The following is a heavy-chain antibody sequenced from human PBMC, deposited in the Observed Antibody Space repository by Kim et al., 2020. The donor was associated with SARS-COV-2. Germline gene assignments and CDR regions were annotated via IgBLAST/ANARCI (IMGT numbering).Heavy chain of an antibody. CDR3: AREGGDCLACNWFDP. CDR1: GGSISSYY. CDR2: IYYSGST. D-gene: IGHD2-21*02. V-gene: IGHV4-59*01. J-gene: IGHJ5*02. Sequence: SETLSLTCTVSGGSISSYYWSWIRQPPGKGLEWIGYIYYSGSTNYNPSLKSRVTISVDTSKNQFSLKLSSVTAADTAVYYCAREGGDCLACNWFDPWGQGTLVTVSS.